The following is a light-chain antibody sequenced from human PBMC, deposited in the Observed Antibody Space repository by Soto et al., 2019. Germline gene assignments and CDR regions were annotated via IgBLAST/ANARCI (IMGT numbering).Light chain of an antibody. V-gene: IGLV1-40*01. CDR3: QSYDNSRSAWV. J-gene: IGLJ3*02. CDR2: VNS. CDR1: SSNIGAGYD. Sequence: QSVLTQPPSVSGAPGQRVAISCTGSSSNIGAGYDVHWYQQLPGTAAKLLINVNSNRPSGVPDRFSGSKSGTSASLAITGLQADDEADYYCQSYDNSRSAWVFGGGTKLTVL.